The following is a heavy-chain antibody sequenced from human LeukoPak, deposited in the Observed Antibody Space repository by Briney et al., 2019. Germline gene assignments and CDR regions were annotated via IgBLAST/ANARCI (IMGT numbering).Heavy chain of an antibody. V-gene: IGHV1-18*01. CDR3: AREIVVVGVTSWFDP. CDR1: GYTFSIYG. D-gene: IGHD2-15*01. J-gene: IGHJ5*02. Sequence: ASVKVSCKASGYTFSIYGISWVRQAPGQGLEWMGWISVYNGNTNYAQKFQGRVTMTTDTSASTAYMDLRSLRSDDTAVYYCAREIVVVGVTSWFDPWGQGTLVTVSS. CDR2: ISVYNGNT.